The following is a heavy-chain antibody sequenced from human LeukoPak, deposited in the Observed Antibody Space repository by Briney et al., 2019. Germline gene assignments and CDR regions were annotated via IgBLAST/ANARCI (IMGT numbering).Heavy chain of an antibody. J-gene: IGHJ4*02. CDR3: ARGLPFHALPHDY. CDR2: ITPSCGST. V-gene: IGHV1-46*01. Sequence: VIITPSCGSTSYAQKFQGRVTMTRDTSTSTVYMELSSLRSEDTAVYYCARGLPFHALPHDYWGQGTLVTVSS.